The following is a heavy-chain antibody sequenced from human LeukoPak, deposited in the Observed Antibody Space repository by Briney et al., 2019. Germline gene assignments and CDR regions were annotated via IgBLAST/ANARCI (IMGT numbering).Heavy chain of an antibody. V-gene: IGHV1-18*01. D-gene: IGHD6-6*01. CDR2: ISAYNGNT. Sequence: ASVKVSCKASGYTFTSYSISWVRQAPGQGLEWMGWISAYNGNTNYAQKLQGRVTMTTDTSTSTAYMELRSLRSDDTAVYYCARAPIAARLPYYYYYMDVWGKGTTVTVSS. J-gene: IGHJ6*03. CDR3: ARAPIAARLPYYYYYMDV. CDR1: GYTFTSYS.